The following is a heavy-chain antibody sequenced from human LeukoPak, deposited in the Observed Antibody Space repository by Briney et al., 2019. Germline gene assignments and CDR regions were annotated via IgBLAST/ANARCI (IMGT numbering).Heavy chain of an antibody. CDR2: IHYTGGT. Sequence: SQTLSLTCDVSGGFISSGTHYWMWVRQPPGKGLEWIGFIHYTGGTLYNPSLKSRVTLSVDVSKSQFSLSLTSATTADTAVYYCARTGSSGSFSDYWGQGTLVTVSS. J-gene: IGHJ4*02. CDR1: GGFISSGTHY. D-gene: IGHD3-10*01. CDR3: ARTGSSGSFSDY. V-gene: IGHV4-61*01.